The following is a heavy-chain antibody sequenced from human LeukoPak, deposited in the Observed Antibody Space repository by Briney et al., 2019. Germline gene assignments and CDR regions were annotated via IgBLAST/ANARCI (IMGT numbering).Heavy chain of an antibody. CDR2: IYSGGST. V-gene: IGHV3-53*01. CDR1: GFTVSSNY. D-gene: IGHD2-15*01. Sequence: GGSLRLSCAASGFTVSSNYMSWVRQAPGKGLEWVSVIYSGGSTYYADSVKGRFTISRDNSKNTLYLQMNSLRAEDTAVYYCASSRYCSGGSRWGIDYWGQGTLVTVSS. J-gene: IGHJ4*02. CDR3: ASSRYCSGGSRWGIDY.